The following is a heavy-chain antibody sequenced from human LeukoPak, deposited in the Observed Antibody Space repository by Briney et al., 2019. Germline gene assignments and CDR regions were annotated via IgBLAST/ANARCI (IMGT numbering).Heavy chain of an antibody. CDR3: ARVRPYSSGWHNDY. J-gene: IGHJ4*02. CDR1: GGSFSGYY. D-gene: IGHD6-19*01. Sequence: SETLSLTCAVYGGSFSGYYWSWIRQPPGKGLEWIGEINHSGSTNYNPSLKSRVTISVDTSKNQFSLKLSSVTAADTAVYYCARVRPYSSGWHNDYWGQGTLVTVSS. V-gene: IGHV4-34*01. CDR2: INHSGST.